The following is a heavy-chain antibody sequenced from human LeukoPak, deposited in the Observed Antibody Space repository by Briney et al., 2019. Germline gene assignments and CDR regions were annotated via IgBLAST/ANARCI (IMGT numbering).Heavy chain of an antibody. Sequence: PSETLSLTCAVYGGSFSGYYWSWIRQPPGKGLEWIGEINHSGSTNYNPSPKSRATISVDKSKNQFSLRLIFLTAADTAVYYCARDDSSLATAARPLDDWGQGTLVTVSS. CDR3: ARDDSSLATAARPLDD. J-gene: IGHJ4*02. D-gene: IGHD6-6*01. CDR1: GGSFSGYY. CDR2: INHSGST. V-gene: IGHV4-34*01.